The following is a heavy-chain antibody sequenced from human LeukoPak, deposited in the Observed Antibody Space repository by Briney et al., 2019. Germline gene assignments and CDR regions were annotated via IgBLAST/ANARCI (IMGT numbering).Heavy chain of an antibody. D-gene: IGHD5-18*01. V-gene: IGHV4-59*01. CDR3: ARAGYSYGIDAFDI. J-gene: IGHJ3*02. CDR2: IYYSGST. CDR1: GGSISSYY. Sequence: KPSETLSLTCTVSGGSISSYYWSWIRQPPGKGLEWIGYIYYSGSTNYNPSLKSRVTISVDTSKNQFSLKLSSVTAADTAVYYCARAGYSYGIDAFDIWGQGAMVTVSS.